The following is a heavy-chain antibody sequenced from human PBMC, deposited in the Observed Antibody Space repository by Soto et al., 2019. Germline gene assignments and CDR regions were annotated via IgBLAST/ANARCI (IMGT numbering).Heavy chain of an antibody. J-gene: IGHJ5*02. Sequence: QMQLVQSGPEVKKPGTSVKLSCKASGFTFTSSAMQWVRQARGQRLEWIGWIVVGSGNTNYAQKFQERVTITRDMSTSTAYMELSSLRSEDTAVFYCAAVRATPPSLPGHNWFDPWGEGTLVTVSS. CDR2: IVVGSGNT. CDR1: GFTFTSSA. V-gene: IGHV1-58*02. CDR3: AAVRATPPSLPGHNWFDP.